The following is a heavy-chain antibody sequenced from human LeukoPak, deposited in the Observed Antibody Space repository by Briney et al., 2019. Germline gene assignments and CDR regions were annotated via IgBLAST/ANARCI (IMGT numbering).Heavy chain of an antibody. D-gene: IGHD2-15*01. V-gene: IGHV4-30-4*01. Sequence: SQTLSLTCTVSGDSISSGDYYWGWIRQPPGKGLEYIGYIYYTGRTSYNPSLMSRLTMSVDTPKNQFSLKLSSVTAADTALYYCARAPVGYCSGGTCKRYFDFWGQGSLVTVSS. J-gene: IGHJ4*02. CDR1: GDSISSGDYY. CDR2: IYYTGRT. CDR3: ARAPVGYCSGGTCKRYFDF.